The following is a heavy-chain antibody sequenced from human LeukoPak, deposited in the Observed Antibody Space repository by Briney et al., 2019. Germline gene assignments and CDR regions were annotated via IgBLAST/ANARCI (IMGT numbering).Heavy chain of an antibody. CDR2: IYYSGST. Sequence: PSETLSLTCTVSGGSISSYYWSWIRQPPGKGLEWIGYIYYSGSTNYNPSLKSRVTISVDTSKNQFSLKLSSVTAADTAVYYCARDRGWWPDAFDIWGQGTMVTVSS. J-gene: IGHJ3*02. D-gene: IGHD2-15*01. CDR1: GGSISSYY. V-gene: IGHV4-59*01. CDR3: ARDRGWWPDAFDI.